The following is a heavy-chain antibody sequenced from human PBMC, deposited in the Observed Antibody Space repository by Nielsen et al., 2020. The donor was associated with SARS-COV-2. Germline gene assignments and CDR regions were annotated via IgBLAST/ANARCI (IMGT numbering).Heavy chain of an antibody. CDR3: ARDLDFWSVGAFDY. Sequence: GESLKISCAASGFTFSSYAMSWVRQAPGKGLEWVSAISGSGGSTYYADSVKGRFTISRDNSKNTLYLQMNSLRAEDTAVYYCARDLDFWSVGAFDYWGQGTLVTVSS. D-gene: IGHD3-3*01. J-gene: IGHJ4*02. CDR2: ISGSGGST. CDR1: GFTFSSYA. V-gene: IGHV3-23*01.